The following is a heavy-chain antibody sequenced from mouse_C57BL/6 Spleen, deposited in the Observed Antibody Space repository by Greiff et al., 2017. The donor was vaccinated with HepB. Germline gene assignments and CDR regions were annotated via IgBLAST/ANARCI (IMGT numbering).Heavy chain of an antibody. J-gene: IGHJ4*01. V-gene: IGHV1-50*01. CDR1: GYTFTSYW. CDR2: IDPSDSYT. CDR3: ARWLPSYYYAMDY. Sequence: QVQLQQPGAELVKPGASVKLSCKASGYTFTSYWMQWVKQRPGQGLEWIGEIDPSDSYTNYNQKFKGKATLTVDTSSSTAYMQLSSLTSEDSAVYYCARWLPSYYYAMDYWGQGTSVTVSS. D-gene: IGHD2-2*01.